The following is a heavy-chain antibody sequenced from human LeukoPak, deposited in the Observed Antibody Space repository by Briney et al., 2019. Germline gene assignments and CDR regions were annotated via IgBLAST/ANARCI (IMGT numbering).Heavy chain of an antibody. CDR1: GYSISSGYY. Sequence: SETLSLTCTVSGYSISSGYYWGWIRQPPGKGLEWIGSIYYSGSTYYNPSLKSRVTISVDTSKNQFSLKLSSVTAADTAVYYCAREGYYGSGYPFDYWGQGTLVTVSS. D-gene: IGHD3-10*01. V-gene: IGHV4-38-2*02. CDR3: AREGYYGSGYPFDY. J-gene: IGHJ4*02. CDR2: IYYSGST.